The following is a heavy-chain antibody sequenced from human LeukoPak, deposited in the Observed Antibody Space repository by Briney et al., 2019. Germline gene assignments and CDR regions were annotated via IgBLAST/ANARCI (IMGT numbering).Heavy chain of an antibody. V-gene: IGHV4-39*01. J-gene: IGHJ4*02. CDR2: IYYSGST. CDR1: GGSISSSSYY. CDR3: ARCLGGYYYNSILHSVFDY. Sequence: SETLSLTCTVSGGSISSSSYYWGWMRQPPGKGLEWFGGIYYSGSTYYNPSLKSRVTISVDTSKNQFSLKLSSVTAADTAVYYCARCLGGYYYNSILHSVFDYGGQGTLVTLFS. D-gene: IGHD3-22*01.